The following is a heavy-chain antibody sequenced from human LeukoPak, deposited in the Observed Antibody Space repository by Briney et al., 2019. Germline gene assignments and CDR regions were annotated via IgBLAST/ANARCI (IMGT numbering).Heavy chain of an antibody. D-gene: IGHD6-6*01. Sequence: ASVKVSCKASGYTFTSYGISWVRQAPGQGLEWMGWISAYNGNTNYAQKLQGRVTMTTDTSTSTAYMELRSLRSDDTAVYYCARHSSSAIYNWFDPWGQGTLVTVSS. CDR2: ISAYNGNT. CDR3: ARHSSSAIYNWFDP. V-gene: IGHV1-18*01. CDR1: GYTFTSYG. J-gene: IGHJ5*02.